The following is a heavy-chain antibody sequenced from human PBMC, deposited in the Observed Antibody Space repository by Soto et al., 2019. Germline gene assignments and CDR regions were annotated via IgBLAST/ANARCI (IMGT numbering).Heavy chain of an antibody. Sequence: EVQLVESGGVLVQPGRSLRLSCAASGFIFNDYAMHWVRLAPGKGLEWFSGITWNSGSVGYADSVKGRFTISRDNANNSLYLQMNSLRAEDTALYYCAKDVGQKLGNWFDTWGQGTPVTV. J-gene: IGHJ5*02. CDR2: ITWNSGSV. CDR1: GFIFNDYA. D-gene: IGHD1-26*01. V-gene: IGHV3-9*01. CDR3: AKDVGQKLGNWFDT.